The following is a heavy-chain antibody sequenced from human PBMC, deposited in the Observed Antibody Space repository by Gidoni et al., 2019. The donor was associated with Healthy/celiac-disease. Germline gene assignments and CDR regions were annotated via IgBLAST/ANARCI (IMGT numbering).Heavy chain of an antibody. V-gene: IGHV1-2*02. Sequence: QVQLVLSGAEVKKPGASVKVSCTASGYTFTVYYLHWVRQAPGQGLEWMGWINPNSCGTNYAKKCQGRVTMTRDTSISTAYMELRRLRSDDTAVYYCARDSSRQQLANNWFDPWGQGTLVTVSS. J-gene: IGHJ5*02. CDR3: ARDSSRQQLANNWFDP. CDR2: INPNSCGT. CDR1: GYTFTVYY. D-gene: IGHD6-13*01.